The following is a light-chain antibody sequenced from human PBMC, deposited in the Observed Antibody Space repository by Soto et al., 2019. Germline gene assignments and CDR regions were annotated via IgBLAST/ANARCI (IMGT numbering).Light chain of an antibody. CDR3: SSYAGAVV. J-gene: IGLJ2*01. V-gene: IGLV2-23*01. CDR2: EGS. CDR1: SSDVDSYNL. Sequence: QSALTQPASVSGSPGQSITISCTRTSSDVDSYNLVSWYQHHPGKAPKLMIYEGSERPSGVSNRFSGAQSGHSASLTIFGLQAEDEADYYCSSYAGAVVFGAGTKVTVL.